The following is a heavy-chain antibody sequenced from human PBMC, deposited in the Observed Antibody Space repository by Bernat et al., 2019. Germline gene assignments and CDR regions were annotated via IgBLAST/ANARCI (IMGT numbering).Heavy chain of an antibody. V-gene: IGHV3-48*02. CDR1: GFTFSSYS. CDR3: ARLRGYSYGYADF. Sequence: EVQLVESGGGLVQPGGSLRLSCAASGFTFSSYSMNWVRQAPGKGLVWVAYISTSSNTLDYADSVKGRFTVSRDNARNSLFLQMNSLRDEDTAMYYCARLRGYSYGYADFWGQGTLVTVSS. CDR2: ISTSSNTL. D-gene: IGHD5-18*01. J-gene: IGHJ4*02.